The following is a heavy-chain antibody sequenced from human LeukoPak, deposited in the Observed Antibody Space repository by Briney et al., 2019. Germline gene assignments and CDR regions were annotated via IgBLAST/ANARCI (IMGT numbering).Heavy chain of an antibody. Sequence: ASVKVSCKVSGYTLTELSMHWVRQAPGKGLEWMGGFDPEDGETIYAQNFQGRVTMTEDTSTDTAYMELSSLRSEDTAVYYCATGRQLWLRPPFDYWGQGTLVTVSS. CDR3: ATGRQLWLRPPFDY. CDR2: FDPEDGET. V-gene: IGHV1-24*01. CDR1: GYTLTELS. J-gene: IGHJ4*02. D-gene: IGHD5-18*01.